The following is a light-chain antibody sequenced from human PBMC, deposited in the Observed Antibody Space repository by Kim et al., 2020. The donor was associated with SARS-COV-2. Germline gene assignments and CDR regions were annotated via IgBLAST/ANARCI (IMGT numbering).Light chain of an antibody. V-gene: IGKV3-20*01. CDR1: QGLSSSY. Sequence: WSPGERANLHCRASQGLSSSYLAGYQQKPGQAPRLRIYGATSRAPGIPDRFSGSGSGTDFTLNISRLEPADFAVYHCQQYGSSTLTFGGGTMVEIK. CDR2: GAT. J-gene: IGKJ4*01. CDR3: QQYGSSTLT.